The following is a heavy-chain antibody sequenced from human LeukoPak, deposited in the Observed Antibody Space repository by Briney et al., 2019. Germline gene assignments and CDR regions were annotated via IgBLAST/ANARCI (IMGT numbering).Heavy chain of an antibody. CDR3: AKRGGTYYFDD. J-gene: IGHJ4*02. V-gene: IGHV3-30-3*02. CDR2: ISYDGSNK. Sequence: AGGSLRLSCAASGFTFSSYAMHWVRQAPGKGLEWVAVISYDGSNKYYADFVRGRFTISRDNSKNTLYLQMNSLRAEDTAVYYCAKRGGTYYFDDWGQGTLVTVSS. CDR1: GFTFSSYA. D-gene: IGHD1-7*01.